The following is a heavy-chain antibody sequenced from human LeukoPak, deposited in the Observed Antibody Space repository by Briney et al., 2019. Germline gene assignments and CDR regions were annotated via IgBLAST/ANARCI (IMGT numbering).Heavy chain of an antibody. CDR3: VRSGGYYAQAL. D-gene: IGHD3-22*01. Sequence: SETLSLTCTVSGGSISSYYWSWIRQPPGKGLEWIGYIHYSGSTSYNPSLNSRVTISVDTSRKQFSLRVTSVTAADAAVYYCVRSGGYYAQALWGRGTLVIVSS. CDR2: IHYSGST. V-gene: IGHV4-59*01. CDR1: GGSISSYY. J-gene: IGHJ2*01.